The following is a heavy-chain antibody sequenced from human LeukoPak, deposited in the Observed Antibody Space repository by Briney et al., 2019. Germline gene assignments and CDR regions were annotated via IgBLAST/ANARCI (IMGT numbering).Heavy chain of an antibody. J-gene: IGHJ4*02. D-gene: IGHD3-22*01. V-gene: IGHV3-66*02. CDR1: GFTVSNIY. Sequence: PGGSLRLSCAASGFTVSNIYMTWVRQAPGKGLEWVSVIYSGGDTYYAESVKGRFTISRDNSKNTLYLQMNSLRAEDTAVYYCARDGVYYYDSRGYSHFDYWGQGTLVTVSS. CDR3: ARDGVYYYDSRGYSHFDY. CDR2: IYSGGDT.